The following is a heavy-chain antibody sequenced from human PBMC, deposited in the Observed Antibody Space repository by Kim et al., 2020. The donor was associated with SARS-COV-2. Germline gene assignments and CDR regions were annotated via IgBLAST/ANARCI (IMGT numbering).Heavy chain of an antibody. CDR1: GISISTKNW. CDR2: IYYTGTT. CDR3: ARDVTTGTTVDS. J-gene: IGHJ4*02. Sequence: SETLSLTCAVSGISISTKNWWSWVRQPPGKGLEWIGEIYYTGTTNYNPSLKSRVTMSLDKSRNQFSLRLSSVTAADTAVYYCARDVTTGTTVDSWGQGT. V-gene: IGHV4-4*02. D-gene: IGHD1-1*01.